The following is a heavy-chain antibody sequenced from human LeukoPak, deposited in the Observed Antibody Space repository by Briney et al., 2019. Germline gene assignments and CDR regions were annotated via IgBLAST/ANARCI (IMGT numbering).Heavy chain of an antibody. CDR2: INHSGST. CDR1: DGSSSSSS. J-gene: IGHJ4*02. Sequence: TSETLSLTCTVSDGSSSSSSWNWIRQPPGKGLEWIGEINHSGSTNYNPSLKSRVTISVDTSKNQFSLKLSSVTAADTAVYYCARGIAVAGDYWGQGTLVTVSS. V-gene: IGHV4-34*01. D-gene: IGHD6-19*01. CDR3: ARGIAVAGDY.